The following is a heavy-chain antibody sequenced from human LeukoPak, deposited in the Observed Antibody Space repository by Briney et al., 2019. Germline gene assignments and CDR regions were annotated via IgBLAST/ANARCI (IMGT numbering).Heavy chain of an antibody. Sequence: PGGSLRLSCAASGFTVSSNYMSWVRQAPGKGLEWVSVIYIGGSTYYADSVKGRFTISRDISKNTLYLQMNSLRAEDTAVYYCARDPDCSGGTCYFDYWGQGTLVTVSS. V-gene: IGHV3-53*01. D-gene: IGHD2-15*01. CDR1: GFTVSSNY. CDR3: ARDPDCSGGTCYFDY. CDR2: IYIGGST. J-gene: IGHJ4*02.